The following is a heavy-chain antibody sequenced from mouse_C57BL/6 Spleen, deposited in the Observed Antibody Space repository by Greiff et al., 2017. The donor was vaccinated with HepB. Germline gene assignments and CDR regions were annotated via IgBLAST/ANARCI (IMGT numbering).Heavy chain of an antibody. D-gene: IGHD2-10*02. CDR3: ARQGGYGNLYYAMDY. J-gene: IGHJ4*01. V-gene: IGHV2-6-1*01. Sequence: VKLMESGPGLVAPSQSLSITCTVSGFSLTSYGVHWVRQPPGKGLEWLVVIWSDGSTTYNSALKSRLSISKDNSKSQVFLKMNSLQTDDTAMYYCARQGGYGNLYYAMDYWGQGTSVTVSS. CDR1: GFSLTSYG. CDR2: IWSDGST.